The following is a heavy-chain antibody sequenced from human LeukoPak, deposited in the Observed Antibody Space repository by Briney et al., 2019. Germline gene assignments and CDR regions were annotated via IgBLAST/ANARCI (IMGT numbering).Heavy chain of an antibody. CDR1: GGSFSGYY. CDR3: ARGPDEFDY. D-gene: IGHD1-14*01. CDR2: INHSGST. V-gene: IGHV4-34*01. J-gene: IGHJ4*02. Sequence: SETLSLTCAVYGGSFSGYYGSWIRQPPGKGLEWIGEINHSGSTNYNPSLKSRVTISVDTSKNQFSLKLSSVTAADTAVYYCARGPDEFDYWGQGTLVTVSS.